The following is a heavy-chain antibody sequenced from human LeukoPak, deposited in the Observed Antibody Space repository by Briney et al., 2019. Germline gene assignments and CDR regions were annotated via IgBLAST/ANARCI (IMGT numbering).Heavy chain of an antibody. D-gene: IGHD6-13*01. CDR1: GFTFSSYW. J-gene: IGHJ6*03. Sequence: GGSLRLSCAASGFTFSSYWMSWVRQAPGKGLEWVANIKQDGSEKYYVDSVKGRFTISRDNAKNSLYLQMNSPRAEDTAVYYCARSPDSTYYYYYMDVWGKGTTVTVSS. V-gene: IGHV3-7*01. CDR2: IKQDGSEK. CDR3: ARSPDSTYYYYYMDV.